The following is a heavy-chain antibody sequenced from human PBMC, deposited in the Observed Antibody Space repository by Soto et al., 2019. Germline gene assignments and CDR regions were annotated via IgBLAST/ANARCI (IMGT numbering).Heavy chain of an antibody. CDR1: GFAFANYA. Sequence: EVQLLDSGGDSVQPGGSLRLSCAASGFAFANYAMTSVRQASGKGLEWVSTIGGSGGSTYYADSVRGRFTISRDNSKNTVYLQMNSLRAEDTAVYFCAKERLARGADYWGQGTLVTVSS. CDR2: IGGSGGST. D-gene: IGHD6-6*01. CDR3: AKERLARGADY. J-gene: IGHJ4*02. V-gene: IGHV3-23*01.